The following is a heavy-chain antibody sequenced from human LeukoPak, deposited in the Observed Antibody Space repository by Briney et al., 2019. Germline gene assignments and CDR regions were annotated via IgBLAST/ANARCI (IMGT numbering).Heavy chain of an antibody. V-gene: IGHV3-15*01. D-gene: IGHD3-3*01. CDR3: TRDRYYDFWSGYYSAFDI. J-gene: IGHJ3*02. CDR2: IKSKADGGTT. Sequence: PGGSLRLSCAASGFTFSNAWMSWVRQAPGKGLEWVGRIKSKADGGTTAYAAPVKGRFTISRDDSKNTPYLQMNSLKTEDTAVYYCTRDRYYDFWSGYYSAFDIWGQGTMVTVSS. CDR1: GFTFSNAW.